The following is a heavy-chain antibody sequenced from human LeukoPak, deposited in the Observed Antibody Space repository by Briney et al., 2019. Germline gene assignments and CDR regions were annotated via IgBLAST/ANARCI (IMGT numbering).Heavy chain of an antibody. J-gene: IGHJ4*02. CDR2: IYPNSGAT. D-gene: IGHD5-18*01. Sequence: GASVKVSCKTSGYTFTDYYFYWLRQAPGQGLEWVAWIYPNSGATRYAQKFQGRITVTRDTSISTAYMELRTLTPDDTAVYYCARDGDAVMVDFDYWGQGTLVTVSS. V-gene: IGHV1-2*02. CDR1: GYTFTDYY. CDR3: ARDGDAVMVDFDY.